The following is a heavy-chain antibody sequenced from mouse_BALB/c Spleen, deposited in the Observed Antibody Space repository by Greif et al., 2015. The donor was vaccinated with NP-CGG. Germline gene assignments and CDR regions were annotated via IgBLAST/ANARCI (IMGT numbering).Heavy chain of an antibody. CDR3: AKNPGSSPNWYFDV. D-gene: IGHD1-1*01. V-gene: IGHV2-5*01. J-gene: IGHJ1*01. CDR2: IWRGGST. CDR1: GFSLTSHG. Sequence: QVQLQQSGPGLVQPSQSLSITCTVSGFSLTSHGVHWVRQSPGKGLEWLGVIWRGGSTDYNAAFMSRLSITKDNSKSQVFFKMNSLQADDTAIYYCAKNPGSSPNWYFDVWGAGTTVTVSS.